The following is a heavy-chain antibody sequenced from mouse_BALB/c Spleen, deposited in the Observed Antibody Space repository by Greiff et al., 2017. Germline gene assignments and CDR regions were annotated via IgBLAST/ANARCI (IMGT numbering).Heavy chain of an antibody. CDR1: GFSLTSYG. V-gene: IGHV2-9*02. CDR2: IWAGGST. Sequence: QVQLQQSGPGLVAPSQSLSITCTVSGFSLTSYGVHWVRQPPGKGLEWLGVIWAGGSTNYNSALMSRLSISKDNSKSQVFLKMNSLQTDDTAMYYCARERYYGYGDYYAMDYWGQGTSVTVSS. CDR3: ARERYYGYGDYYAMDY. J-gene: IGHJ4*01. D-gene: IGHD1-2*01.